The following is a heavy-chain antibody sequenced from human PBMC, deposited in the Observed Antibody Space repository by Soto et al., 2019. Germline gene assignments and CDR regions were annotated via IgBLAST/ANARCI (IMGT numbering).Heavy chain of an antibody. V-gene: IGHV1-2*04. D-gene: IGHD6-13*01. Sequence: ASVKVSCKASGYTFTGYYMHWVRQAPGQGLEWMGWINPNSGGTNYAQKFQGWVTMTRDTSISTAYMELSRLRSDDTAVYYCARSSSSWFLHFDYWGQGTLVTVSS. CDR2: INPNSGGT. J-gene: IGHJ4*02. CDR1: GYTFTGYY. CDR3: ARSSSSWFLHFDY.